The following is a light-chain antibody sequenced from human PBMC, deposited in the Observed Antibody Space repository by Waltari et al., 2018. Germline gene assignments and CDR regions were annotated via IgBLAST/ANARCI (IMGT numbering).Light chain of an antibody. CDR2: TAS. J-gene: IGKJ1*01. CDR3: QQYNSYPRT. CDR1: QSISSW. V-gene: IGKV1-5*03. Sequence: DIQMTQSPSTLSASVGDRVTITCRASQSISSWLAWYQQKPGKAPKLLIYTASILESWVPSMFSGSGSGTELTLTISSLQPDDFTTYYCQQYNSYPRTFGQGTKVEIK.